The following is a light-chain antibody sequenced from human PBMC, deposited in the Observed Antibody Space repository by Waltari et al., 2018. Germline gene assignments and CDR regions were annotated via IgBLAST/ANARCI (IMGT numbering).Light chain of an antibody. CDR1: SSNIRRTSS. J-gene: IGLJ2*01. CDR3: AAWDDSLSTLL. V-gene: IGLV1-47*01. Sequence: QSVLTQAPSASGTPGQRATISCSGSSSNIRRTSSVYWYQQLPGTAPRLLIHRNNKRPSGVPDRFSGSKSGKSASLAISGLRSEDEADYYCAAWDDSLSTLLFGGGTKLTVL. CDR2: RNN.